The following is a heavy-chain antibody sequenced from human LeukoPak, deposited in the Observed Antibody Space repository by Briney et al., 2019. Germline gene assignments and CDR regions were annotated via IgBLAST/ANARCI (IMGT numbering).Heavy chain of an antibody. CDR3: ARASGLSYDSSGYYFYWYFDL. D-gene: IGHD3-22*01. V-gene: IGHV3-20*04. CDR1: GFTFDDYG. CDR2: INWNGGST. J-gene: IGHJ2*01. Sequence: GGSLRLSCAASGFTFDDYGMSWVRQAPGKGLEWVSGINWNGGSTGYADSVKGRFTISRDNAKNSLYLQMNSLRAEDTAVYYCARASGLSYDSSGYYFYWYFDLWGRGTLVTVSS.